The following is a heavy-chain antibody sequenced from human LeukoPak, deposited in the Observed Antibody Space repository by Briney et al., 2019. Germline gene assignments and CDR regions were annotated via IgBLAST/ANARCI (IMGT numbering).Heavy chain of an antibody. Sequence: SETLSLTCTVSGGSISSSSYYWGWIRQPPGKGLEWIGSIYYSGSTYYNPSLKSRVTISVDTSKNQFSLKLSSVTAADTAVYYCARAEGGSYRGGLFDYWGQGTLVTVSS. D-gene: IGHD1-26*01. CDR2: IYYSGST. V-gene: IGHV4-39*07. CDR3: ARAEGGSYRGGLFDY. CDR1: GGSISSSSYY. J-gene: IGHJ4*02.